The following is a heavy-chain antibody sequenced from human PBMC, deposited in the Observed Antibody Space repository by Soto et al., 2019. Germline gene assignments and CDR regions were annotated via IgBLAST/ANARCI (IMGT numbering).Heavy chain of an antibody. CDR2: ISSSGSTI. CDR1: GLTFSSYE. Sequence: PGGSLRLSCAASGLTFSSYEMNWVRQAPGKRLEWVSYISSSGSTIYYADSVKGRFTISRDNAKNSLYLQMNSLRAEDTAVYYCARWYCSSTSCYTGMGYFDYWGQGTLVTVSS. CDR3: ARWYCSSTSCYTGMGYFDY. J-gene: IGHJ4*02. D-gene: IGHD2-2*02. V-gene: IGHV3-48*03.